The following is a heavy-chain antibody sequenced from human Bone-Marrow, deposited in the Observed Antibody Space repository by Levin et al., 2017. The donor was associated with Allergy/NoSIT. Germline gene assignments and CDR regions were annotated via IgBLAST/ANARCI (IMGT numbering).Heavy chain of an antibody. CDR1: GFTFSRYG. CDR2: VSHDGNEK. D-gene: IGHD3-10*01. Sequence: PGGSLRLSCAASGFTFSRYGMHWVRQAPGKGLEWVAFVSHDGNEKYYADSVKGRFSISRDNSKNILDLQMNGLRAEDTAVYYCAKDDPGSWSFQQWGEGTLVSVSS. V-gene: IGHV3-30*18. J-gene: IGHJ1*01. CDR3: AKDDPGSWSFQQ.